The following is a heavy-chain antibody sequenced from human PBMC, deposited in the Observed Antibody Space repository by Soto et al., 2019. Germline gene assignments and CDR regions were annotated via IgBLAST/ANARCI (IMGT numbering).Heavy chain of an antibody. CDR3: ARWLVDDFEI. CDR1: GGSISSGGYS. V-gene: IGHV4-30-2*01. CDR2: IYHSGST. Sequence: SETLSLTCAVSGGSISSGGYSWSWIRQPPGKGLEWIGYIYHSGSTYYNPSLKSRVTISVDRSKNQFSLKLSSVTAADTAVYYCARWLVDDFEIWGQGTMV. J-gene: IGHJ3*02. D-gene: IGHD6-19*01.